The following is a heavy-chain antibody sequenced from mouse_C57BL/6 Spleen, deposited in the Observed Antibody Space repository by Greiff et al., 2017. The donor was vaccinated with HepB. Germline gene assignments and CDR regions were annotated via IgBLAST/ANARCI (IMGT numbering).Heavy chain of an antibody. CDR1: GFNINDDY. D-gene: IGHD1-1*01. J-gene: IGHJ1*03. CDR2: IDPEHGDT. Sequence: EVQLQQSGAELVRPGASVKLSCTASGFNINDDYMHWVKQRPEQGLEWIGWIDPEHGDTEYASKFQGKATITADTSSNTAYLQLRRLTYEDTAVFYGTRYYYGRSYLPYWYFDVWGTGTTVTVSS. CDR3: TRYYYGRSYLPYWYFDV. V-gene: IGHV14-4*01.